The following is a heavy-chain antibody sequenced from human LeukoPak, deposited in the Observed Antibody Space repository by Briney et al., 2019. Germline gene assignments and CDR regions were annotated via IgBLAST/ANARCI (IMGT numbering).Heavy chain of an antibody. CDR3: AKGKYNRDAFDI. V-gene: IGHV3-23*01. CDR1: RFTFSSYA. Sequence: PGGSLRLSCAASRFTFSSYAMSWVRQAPGKGLEWVSGISGSGGSTYYADSVKGRFTISRDNSKNTLYLQMNSLRAEDTAVFYCAKGKYNRDAFDIWGLGTMVTVSS. J-gene: IGHJ3*02. CDR2: ISGSGGST. D-gene: IGHD6-6*01.